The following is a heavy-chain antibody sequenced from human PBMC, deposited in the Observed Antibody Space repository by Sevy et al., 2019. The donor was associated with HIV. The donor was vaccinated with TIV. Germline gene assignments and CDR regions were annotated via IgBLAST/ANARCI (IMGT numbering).Heavy chain of an antibody. J-gene: IGHJ6*02. V-gene: IGHV3-48*02. CDR2: ISSRSSNI. CDR1: GFTFSSYS. CDR3: ARDDVGIGGYYNYGMDV. D-gene: IGHD3-10*01. Sequence: GGSLRLSCAASGFTFSSYSMNWVRQAPGKGLQWVSYISSRSSNIYYADSLKGRFTISRDNAKNSLYLHMNSLRDEDTAVYYCARDDVGIGGYYNYGMDVWGQRTTVTVSS.